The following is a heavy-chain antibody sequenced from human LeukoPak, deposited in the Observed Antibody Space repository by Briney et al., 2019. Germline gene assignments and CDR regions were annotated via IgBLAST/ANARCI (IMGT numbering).Heavy chain of an antibody. V-gene: IGHV3-30-3*01. CDR1: GFTFSSYA. Sequence: PGGSLRLSCAASGFTFSSYAMHWVRQAPGKGLEWVAVISYDGSNKYYADSVKGRFTISRDNSKNTLYLQMNSLRAEDTAVYYCARSHHPYDSSGYYLNYFDYWGQGTLVTVSS. CDR3: ARSHHPYDSSGYYLNYFDY. D-gene: IGHD3-22*01. CDR2: ISYDGSNK. J-gene: IGHJ4*02.